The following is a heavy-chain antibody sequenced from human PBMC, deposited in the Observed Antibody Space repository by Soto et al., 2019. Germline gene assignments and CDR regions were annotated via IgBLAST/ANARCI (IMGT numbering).Heavy chain of an antibody. J-gene: IGHJ3*02. D-gene: IGHD2-15*01. CDR2: LYSGGST. Sequence: EVPLVESGGGLVQPGGSLRLSCAASGFTVSSNYMNWVRQAPGKGLEWVSVLYSGGSTSYAVSVKGRFTISRDNSKNTLYLQMNSLRAEDTAVYFCARDKRTDCSGGSCYGDAFDIWGQGTMVTVSS. CDR1: GFTVSSNY. V-gene: IGHV3-66*01. CDR3: ARDKRTDCSGGSCYGDAFDI.